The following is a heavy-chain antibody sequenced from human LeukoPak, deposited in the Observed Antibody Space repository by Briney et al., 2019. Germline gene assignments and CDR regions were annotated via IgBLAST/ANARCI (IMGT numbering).Heavy chain of an antibody. V-gene: IGHV1-24*01. CDR2: FDPADGEP. J-gene: IGHJ4*02. CDR3: ARGGGGTQGDY. CDR1: GYTLTEVS. Sequence: ASVKVSCKISGYTLTEVSMHWVRQAPGKGLEWMGGFDPADGEPIYAQKFQGRVTMTRDTSTSTVYLELSSLRSEDTAVYYCARGGGGTQGDYWGQGTLVTVSS. D-gene: IGHD2-15*01.